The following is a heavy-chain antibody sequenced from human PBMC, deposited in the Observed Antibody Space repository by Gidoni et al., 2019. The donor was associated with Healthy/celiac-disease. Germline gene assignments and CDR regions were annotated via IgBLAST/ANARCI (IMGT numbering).Heavy chain of an antibody. D-gene: IGHD3-16*02. Sequence: QVQLQQWGAGLFKPSETLSLTCAVHGVSFRGSSWSWTRQPPGKGLEWIGEINHSGSTNYNPSLKSRVTISVDTSKNQFSLKLSSVTAADTAVYYCARAQGYDYVWGSYRYRGYYFDYWGQGTLVTVSS. J-gene: IGHJ4*02. CDR2: INHSGST. V-gene: IGHV4-34*01. CDR3: ARAQGYDYVWGSYRYRGYYFDY. CDR1: GVSFRGSS.